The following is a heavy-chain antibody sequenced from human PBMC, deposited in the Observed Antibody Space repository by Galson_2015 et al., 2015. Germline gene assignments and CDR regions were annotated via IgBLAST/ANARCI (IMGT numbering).Heavy chain of an antibody. Sequence: SVKVSCKASGYTFTGYYMHWVRQAPGQGLEWMGRINPNSGGTNYAQRFQGRVTMTRDTSISTAYMELSRLRSDDTAVYYCARDVSQNYYDSSGSFDYWGQGTLVTVSS. D-gene: IGHD3-22*01. CDR3: ARDVSQNYYDSSGSFDY. V-gene: IGHV1-2*06. CDR2: INPNSGGT. J-gene: IGHJ4*02. CDR1: GYTFTGYY.